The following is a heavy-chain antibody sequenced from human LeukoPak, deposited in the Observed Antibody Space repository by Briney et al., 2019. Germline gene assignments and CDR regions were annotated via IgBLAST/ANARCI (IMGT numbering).Heavy chain of an antibody. CDR1: GFTVSSNY. Sequence: GGSLRLSCAASGFTVSSNYVSWVRQAPGKGLEWVSSIYRDGSTYYADSVKGRFTISRDNSKNTLNLQMNNLRVEDTAVYYCARVMTAITKWFDPWGQGTLVTVSS. V-gene: IGHV3-66*01. CDR2: IYRDGST. J-gene: IGHJ5*02. D-gene: IGHD2-21*02. CDR3: ARVMTAITKWFDP.